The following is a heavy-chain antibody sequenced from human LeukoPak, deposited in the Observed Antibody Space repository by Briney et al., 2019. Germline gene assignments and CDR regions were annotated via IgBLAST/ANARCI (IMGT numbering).Heavy chain of an antibody. D-gene: IGHD3-22*01. CDR2: INSDGSST. CDR3: ARGTYYHDSSAYYSEYFQH. CDR1: GFTFSSYW. Sequence: PGGSLRLSCAASGFTFSSYWMHWVRQAPGKGLVWVSRINSDGSSTIYADSVRGRCTISRENDKKKMYMEMNSVRAENRGVYYCARGTYYHDSSAYYSEYFQHWGQGTLVTVSS. J-gene: IGHJ1*01. V-gene: IGHV3-74*01.